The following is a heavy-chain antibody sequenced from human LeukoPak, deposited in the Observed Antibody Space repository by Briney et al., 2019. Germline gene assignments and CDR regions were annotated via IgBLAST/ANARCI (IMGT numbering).Heavy chain of an antibody. Sequence: PGGSLRLSCAASGFTFDDYAMHWVRQAPGKGLEWVSGISWNSGNIGYADSVRGRFTISRDNANNSLYLQMNSLRVEDTALYYCAKINLATPITKGAFDIWGQGIMVTVSS. J-gene: IGHJ3*02. CDR3: AKINLATPITKGAFDI. CDR1: GFTFDDYA. V-gene: IGHV3-9*01. CDR2: ISWNSGNI.